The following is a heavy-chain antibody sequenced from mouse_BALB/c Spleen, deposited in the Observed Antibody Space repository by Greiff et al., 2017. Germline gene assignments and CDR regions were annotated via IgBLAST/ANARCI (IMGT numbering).Heavy chain of an antibody. CDR2: INPYNDGT. V-gene: IGHV1-14*01. J-gene: IGHJ4*01. Sequence: QLKQSGPELVKPGASVKMSCKASGYTFTSYVMHWVKQKPGQGLEWIGYINPYNDGTKYNEKFKGKATLTSDKSSSTAYMELSSLTSEDSAVYYCARGSTGLSYYYAMDYWGQGTSVTVSS. CDR3: ARGSTGLSYYYAMDY. D-gene: IGHD1-1*01. CDR1: GYTFTSYV.